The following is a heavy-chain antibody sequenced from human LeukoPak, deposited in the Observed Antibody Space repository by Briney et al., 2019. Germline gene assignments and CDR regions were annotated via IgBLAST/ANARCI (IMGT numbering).Heavy chain of an antibody. CDR3: ARDHNYAFDN. CDR2: IGIDSGNT. D-gene: IGHD1-1*01. J-gene: IGHJ4*02. CDR1: GFPFIEYS. V-gene: IGHV3-11*05. Sequence: GGSLRLSCTASGFPFIEYSMSWVRQVPGKGLEWISYIGIDSGNTKYAGSVRGRFTISADKAKNSLYLQMNSLRVEDTAVYYCARDHNYAFDNWGQGTLVSVAS.